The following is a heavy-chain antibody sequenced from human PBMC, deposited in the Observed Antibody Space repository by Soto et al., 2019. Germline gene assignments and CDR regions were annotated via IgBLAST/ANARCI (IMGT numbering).Heavy chain of an antibody. CDR2: IYYSGST. CDR1: GGSISSYY. Sequence: QLQLQESGPGLVKPSETLSLTCTVSGGSISSYYWGWIRRPSGKGLEWIGSIYYSGSTYYNPTLKSRVTISVDTSKNQFSLKLSSVTAADTAVYYCARRWGYSFDYWGQGTLVTVSS. V-gene: IGHV4-39*01. J-gene: IGHJ4*02. D-gene: IGHD7-27*01. CDR3: ARRWGYSFDY.